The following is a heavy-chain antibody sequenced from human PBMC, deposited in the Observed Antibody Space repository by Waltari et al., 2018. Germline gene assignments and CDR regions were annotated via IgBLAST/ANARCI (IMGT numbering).Heavy chain of an antibody. D-gene: IGHD4-17*01. Sequence: QVQLVQSGAEVKKPGSSVKVSCKASGGTFSSYAISWVRQAPGQGLEWMGGIIPIFGTANYAQKFQGRVTITADESTSTAYMELSSLRSEDTAVYYCARSYGDYVLREPKNWFDPWGQGTLVTVSS. V-gene: IGHV1-69*13. CDR1: GGTFSSYA. J-gene: IGHJ5*02. CDR3: ARSYGDYVLREPKNWFDP. CDR2: IIPIFGTA.